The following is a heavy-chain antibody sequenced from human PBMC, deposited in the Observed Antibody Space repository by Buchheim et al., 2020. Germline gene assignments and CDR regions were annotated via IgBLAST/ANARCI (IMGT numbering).Heavy chain of an antibody. J-gene: IGHJ6*02. CDR3: AKGLVAAADSYYYYYGMDV. V-gene: IGHV3-30*18. D-gene: IGHD6-13*01. Sequence: QVQLVESGGGVVQPGRSLRLSCAASGFTFSSYGMHWVRQAPGKGLEWVAVISYDGSNKYYADSVKGRFTISRENSKNTLYLQMNSLRAEDTAVYYCAKGLVAAADSYYYYYGMDVWGQGTT. CDR1: GFTFSSYG. CDR2: ISYDGSNK.